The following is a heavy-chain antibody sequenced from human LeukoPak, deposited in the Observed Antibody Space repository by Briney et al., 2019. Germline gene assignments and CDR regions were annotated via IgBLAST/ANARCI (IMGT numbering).Heavy chain of an antibody. Sequence: GGSLRLSCAASGFTFSSYSMNWVRQAPGKGLEWVGRIKSKTDGGTTDYAAPVKGRFTISRDDSKNTLYLQMNSLKTEDTAVYYCITLFGAARPYWGQGTLVTVSS. D-gene: IGHD6-6*01. CDR1: GFTFSSYS. V-gene: IGHV3-15*01. CDR2: IKSKTDGGTT. J-gene: IGHJ4*02. CDR3: ITLFGAARPY.